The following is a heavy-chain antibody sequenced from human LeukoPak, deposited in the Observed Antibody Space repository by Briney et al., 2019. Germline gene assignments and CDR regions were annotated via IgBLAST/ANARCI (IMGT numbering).Heavy chain of an antibody. CDR3: ARDSIAVAGTWGY. Sequence: PGGSLRLSCAASGFTFDDYGMSWVRQAPGKGLEWVSGINWNGGSTGYADSVKGRFTISRDNSKNTLYLQMNSLRAEDTAVYYCARDSIAVAGTWGYWGQGTLVTVSS. V-gene: IGHV3-20*04. J-gene: IGHJ4*02. CDR2: INWNGGST. D-gene: IGHD6-19*01. CDR1: GFTFDDYG.